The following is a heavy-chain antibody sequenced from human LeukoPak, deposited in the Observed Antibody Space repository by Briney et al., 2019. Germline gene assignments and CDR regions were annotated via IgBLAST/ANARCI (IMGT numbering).Heavy chain of an antibody. J-gene: IGHJ5*02. CDR3: ARNALRGWFDP. CDR1: GFTFSSYW. CDR2: IKQDGSEK. V-gene: IGHV3-7*01. Sequence: GGSLRLSCADSGFTFSSYWMSWVRQAPGKGLEWVANIKQDGSEKYYVDSVKGRFTISRDNAKNSLYLQMNSLRAEGTAVYYCARNALRGWFDPWGQGTLVTVSS. D-gene: IGHD2-2*01.